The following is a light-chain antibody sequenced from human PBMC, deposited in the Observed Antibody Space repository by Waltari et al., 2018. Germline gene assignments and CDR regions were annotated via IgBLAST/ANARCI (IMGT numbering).Light chain of an antibody. J-gene: IGKJ1*01. Sequence: DIQLTQSPPSLYASVGDSVTITCRASQSISSYLNWYQQKPGTAPKLLIYAASSLQSGVPSRFSGSGSGTDFTLTISSLQPEDFATYYCQQSYSTPWTFGQGTKVEIK. V-gene: IGKV1-39*01. CDR1: QSISSY. CDR3: QQSYSTPWT. CDR2: AAS.